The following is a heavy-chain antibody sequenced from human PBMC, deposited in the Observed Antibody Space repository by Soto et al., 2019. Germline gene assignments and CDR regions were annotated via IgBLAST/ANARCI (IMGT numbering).Heavy chain of an antibody. J-gene: IGHJ3*02. Sequence: EVQLVESGGDLVQPGGSLRLSCADSRFTFSGYWMYWVRQAPGKGLYWVANIKEDGSEKNYVDSVRGRFTISRDNAKNSLYLQMNSLRGEDTAVYYCARGARIWGQGTMVTVS. V-gene: IGHV3-7*01. CDR3: ARGARI. CDR2: IKEDGSEK. CDR1: RFTFSGYW.